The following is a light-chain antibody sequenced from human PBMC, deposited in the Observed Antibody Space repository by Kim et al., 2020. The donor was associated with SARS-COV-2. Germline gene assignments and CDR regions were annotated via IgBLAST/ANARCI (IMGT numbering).Light chain of an antibody. J-gene: IGKJ2*01. Sequence: DIQMTQSPSTLSASVGDRVTITCRASHSISTWLAWFQQQPGKAPKLLIYKASNLESGVPSRFSGSGSGTEFTLTISSLQPDDFATYYCQQCNTYPYIFGQGTKLEI. V-gene: IGKV1-5*03. CDR2: KAS. CDR3: QQCNTYPYI. CDR1: HSISTW.